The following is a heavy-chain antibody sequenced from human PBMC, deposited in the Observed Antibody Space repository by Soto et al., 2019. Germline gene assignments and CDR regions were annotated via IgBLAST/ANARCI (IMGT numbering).Heavy chain of an antibody. V-gene: IGHV4-31*02. CDR3: ARDRPLYYYDSSGLDY. J-gene: IGHJ4*02. CDR1: GGSISSGGYY. CDR2: IYYSGST. Sequence: LCGGSISSGGYYWSWIRQHPGKGLEWIGYIYYSGSTYYNPSLKSRVTISVDTSKNQFSLKLSSVTAADTAVYYCARDRPLYYYDSSGLDYWGQGTLVTVSS. D-gene: IGHD3-22*01.